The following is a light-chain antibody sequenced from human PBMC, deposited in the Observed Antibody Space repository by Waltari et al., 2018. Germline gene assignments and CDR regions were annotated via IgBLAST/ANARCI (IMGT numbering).Light chain of an antibody. V-gene: IGKV1-9*01. Sequence: DIQLTQSPSFLSASVGDRVTITCRTSQVTSNYKAWYQQKPGKAPKLLIHAASTLESGVPSRFSGSGSGTEFSLTISSLQPEDFATYHCQQLQSYPLTFGGGTKVEIK. CDR1: QVTSNY. J-gene: IGKJ4*01. CDR3: QQLQSYPLT. CDR2: AAS.